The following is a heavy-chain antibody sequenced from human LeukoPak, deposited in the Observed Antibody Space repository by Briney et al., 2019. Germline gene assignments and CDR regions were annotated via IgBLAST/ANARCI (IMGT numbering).Heavy chain of an antibody. D-gene: IGHD3-22*01. V-gene: IGHV3-33*01. J-gene: IGHJ4*02. CDR2: IWYDGSNK. CDR3: ARETYYYDSSGYYMGYYFDY. CDR1: GFTFGSYG. Sequence: PGGSLRLSCAASGFTFGSYGMHWVRQAPGKGLEWVAVIWYDGSNKYYADSVKGRFTISRDNSKNTLYLQMNSLRAEDTAVYYCARETYYYDSSGYYMGYYFDYWGQGTLVTVSS.